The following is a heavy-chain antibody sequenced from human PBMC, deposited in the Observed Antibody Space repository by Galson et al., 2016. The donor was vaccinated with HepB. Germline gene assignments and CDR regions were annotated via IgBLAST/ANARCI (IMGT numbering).Heavy chain of an antibody. CDR3: ATGYCSGGSCCSGN. J-gene: IGHJ4*02. CDR2: ISSSSTYI. Sequence: SLRLSCAASGFTFSSCSMNWVRQAPGKGLEWVSSISSSSTYIYYADSLKGRFTITRDNAKNSLYPQMNSIRAEDTAVYFCATGYCSGGSCCSGNWGQGTLVTVSS. V-gene: IGHV3-21*01. CDR1: GFTFSSCS. D-gene: IGHD2-15*01.